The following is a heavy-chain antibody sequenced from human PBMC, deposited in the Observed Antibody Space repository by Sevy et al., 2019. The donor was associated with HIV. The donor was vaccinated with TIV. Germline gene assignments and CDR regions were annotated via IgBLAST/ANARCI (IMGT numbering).Heavy chain of an antibody. V-gene: IGHV3-23*01. D-gene: IGHD3-10*01. CDR3: ATGPKWFRELHYYYYYMDV. Sequence: GGSLRLSCAASGFTFSSYAMSWVRQAPGKGLEWVSAISGGGGSTYYADSVKGRFTISRDKSQSTMYLQMNSLRAEDTAVYYCATGPKWFRELHYYYYYMDVWGKGTTVTVSS. CDR1: GFTFSSYA. J-gene: IGHJ6*03. CDR2: ISGGGGST.